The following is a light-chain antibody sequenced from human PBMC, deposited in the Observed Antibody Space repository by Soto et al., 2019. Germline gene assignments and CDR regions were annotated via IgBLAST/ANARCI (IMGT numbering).Light chain of an antibody. J-gene: IGLJ2*01. Sequence: AVVTQPPAVSAAPGQKVTISCSGNSSNIGINYVSWYQHLPGTAPKLLIYDNNKRPSGIPDRFSGSKSGTSATLGITGLQTGDEADYFCGTWDGSRSAGVFGGGTKVTVL. CDR3: GTWDGSRSAGV. CDR1: SSNIGINY. V-gene: IGLV1-51*01. CDR2: DNN.